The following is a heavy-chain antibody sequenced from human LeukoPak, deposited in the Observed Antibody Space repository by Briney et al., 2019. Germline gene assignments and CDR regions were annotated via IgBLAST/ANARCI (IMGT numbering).Heavy chain of an antibody. CDR2: VNPNSGNT. J-gene: IGHJ4*02. CDR3: ARGTSYYASGSYPDFDY. V-gene: IGHV1-8*01. CDR1: GYTFTSYD. Sequence: GASVKVSCKASGYTFTSYDINWVRQATGQGLEWMAWVNPNSGNTNYAQKFQGRVTVTRNTFISTAYMELGSLGFEDTAVYYCARGTSYYASGSYPDFDYWGQGTLVTVSS. D-gene: IGHD3-10*01.